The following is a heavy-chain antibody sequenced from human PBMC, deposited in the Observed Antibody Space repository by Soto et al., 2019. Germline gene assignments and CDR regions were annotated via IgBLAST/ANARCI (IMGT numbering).Heavy chain of an antibody. CDR1: GFSVSTHS. Sequence: EVQLLESGGGLVQPGGSLRLSCAASGFSVSTHSFAWVRQTPAKGLAWVSGISVSGDTTFYIDSVRGRFTISRDTSKNTLDLQMHSLRVEDSAVYFCARWDGYADLWGHGTLVTVSS. CDR2: ISVSGDTT. J-gene: IGHJ4*01. D-gene: IGHD1-1*01. CDR3: ARWDGYADL. V-gene: IGHV3-23*01.